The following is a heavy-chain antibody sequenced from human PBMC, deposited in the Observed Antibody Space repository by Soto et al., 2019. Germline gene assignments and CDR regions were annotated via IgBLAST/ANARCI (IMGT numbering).Heavy chain of an antibody. D-gene: IGHD2-2*01. CDR2: INHSGST. CDR1: GGSFSDYY. J-gene: IGHJ6*02. Sequence: PSETLSLTCAVYGGSFSDYYWNWIRQPPGKGLEWIGEINHSGSTNYNPSLKSRVTISVDTSKNQFSLKLSSVTAADTAVYYCARGWAVVPAEALYSYYGLDVWGQGTTVTVSS. CDR3: ARGWAVVPAEALYSYYGLDV. V-gene: IGHV4-34*01.